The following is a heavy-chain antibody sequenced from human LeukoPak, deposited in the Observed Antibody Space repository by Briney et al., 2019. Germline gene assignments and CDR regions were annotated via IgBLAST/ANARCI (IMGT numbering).Heavy chain of an antibody. CDR3: ARQEYCSGGSCYTWFDP. CDR1: GYSINNYW. CDR2: IYPADSDI. V-gene: IGHV5-51*01. J-gene: IGHJ5*02. D-gene: IGHD2-15*01. Sequence: GESLKISCKGSGYSINNYWIGWVRQMPGKGLEWMGIIYPADSDIRYSPSFQGQVTISADKSISTAYLQWSSLKASDTAMYYCARQEYCSGGSCYTWFDPWGQGTLVIVSS.